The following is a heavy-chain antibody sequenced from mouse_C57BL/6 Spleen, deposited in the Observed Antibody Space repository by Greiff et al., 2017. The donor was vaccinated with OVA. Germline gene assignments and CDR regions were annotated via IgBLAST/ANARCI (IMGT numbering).Heavy chain of an antibody. CDR1: GFTFTDYN. CDR3: ARRDYYGSHWYFDV. D-gene: IGHD1-1*01. Sequence: VQLLQSGAELVKPGASVKLSCTASGFTFTDYNMHWVKQRTEQGLEWIGRIDPEDGETNYAPKFQGKATITADTSSNTAYLQLSSLTSEDTAVYYCARRDYYGSHWYFDVWGTGTTVTVSS. CDR2: IDPEDGET. J-gene: IGHJ1*03. V-gene: IGHV14-2*01.